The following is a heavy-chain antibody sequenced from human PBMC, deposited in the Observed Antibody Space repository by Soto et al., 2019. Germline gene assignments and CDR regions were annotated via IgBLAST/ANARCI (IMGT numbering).Heavy chain of an antibody. CDR1: GGSISSGGYS. Sequence: QLQLQESGSGLVKPSQTLSLTCAVSGGSISSGGYSWSWIRQPPGKGLEWIGYIYHSAGTYYNPSLKSRVTISVDRSKNQFSPKLSSVTGASTAVYCCARVPGPWGQGTLVTVSS. CDR3: ARVPGP. CDR2: IYHSAGT. J-gene: IGHJ5*02. V-gene: IGHV4-30-2*01.